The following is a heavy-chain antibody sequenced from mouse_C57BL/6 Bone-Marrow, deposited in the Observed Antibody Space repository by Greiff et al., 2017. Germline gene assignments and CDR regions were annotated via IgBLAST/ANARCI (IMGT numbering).Heavy chain of an antibody. CDR1: GYTFTSYG. J-gene: IGHJ4*01. CDR2: IYPRSGNT. V-gene: IGHV1-81*01. D-gene: IGHD2-2*01. CDR3: ARWGLRRPYAMDY. Sequence: VQLQQSGAELARPGASVKLSCNASGYTFTSYGISWVKQRTGQGLEWIGEIYPRSGNTYYNEKFKGKATLTADKSSSTAYMELRSLTSEDSAVYFCARWGLRRPYAMDYWGQGTSVTVSS.